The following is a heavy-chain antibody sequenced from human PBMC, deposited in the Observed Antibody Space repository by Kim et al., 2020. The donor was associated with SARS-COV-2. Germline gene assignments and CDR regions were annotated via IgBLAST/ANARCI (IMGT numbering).Heavy chain of an antibody. D-gene: IGHD6-13*01. J-gene: IGHJ4*02. CDR1: GFTFGDYA. V-gene: IGHV3-49*03. Sequence: GGSLRLSCTASGFTFGDYAMSWFRQAPGKGLEWVGFIRSKAYGGTTEYAASVKGRFTISRDDSKSIAYLQMNSLKTEDTAVYYCTRDGYSSSWYHYYTRELGDYWGQGTLVTVSS. CDR2: IRSKAYGGTT. CDR3: TRDGYSSSWYHYYTRELGDY.